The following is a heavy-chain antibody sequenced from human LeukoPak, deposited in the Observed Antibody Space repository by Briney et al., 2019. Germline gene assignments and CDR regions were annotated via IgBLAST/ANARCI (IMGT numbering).Heavy chain of an antibody. J-gene: IGHJ3*02. CDR2: MNPNSGNT. D-gene: IGHD3-22*01. Sequence: ASVKVSCKASGYTFTSYDINWVRQATGQGLEWMGWMNPNSGNTGYAQKFQGRVTITRNTSISTAYMELSSLRSEDTAVCYCARDGVLYDSSGPSAAGAFDIWGQGTMVAVSS. CDR3: ARDGVLYDSSGPSAAGAFDI. V-gene: IGHV1-8*03. CDR1: GYTFTSYD.